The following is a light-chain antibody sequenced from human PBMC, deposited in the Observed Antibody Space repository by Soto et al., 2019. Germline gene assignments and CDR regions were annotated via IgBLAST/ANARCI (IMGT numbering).Light chain of an antibody. J-gene: IGLJ1*01. V-gene: IGLV3-21*02. CDR1: NIGRKS. Sequence: SYELAQPPSVSVAPGQMARISCGGNNIGRKSVHWYQQKPGRAPVVVVYDDSDRPSGIPERFSGANSGDTATLTISRVEAGDEADYYCHVWDSSSGHYIFGTGTKSPS. CDR3: HVWDSSSGHYI. CDR2: DDS.